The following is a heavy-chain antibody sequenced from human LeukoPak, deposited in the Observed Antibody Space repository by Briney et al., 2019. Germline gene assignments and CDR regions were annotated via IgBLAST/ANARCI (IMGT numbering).Heavy chain of an antibody. Sequence: SETLSLTCTVSGASISSGGYYWSWIRQHPGKGLEWIGYIYYSGSTNYNPSLKSRISISVDTSKNQVSMKLSSVTAADTAVYYCARDSGPRIPYDAFDIWGQGTMVTVSS. J-gene: IGHJ3*02. CDR3: ARDSGPRIPYDAFDI. CDR2: IYYSGST. CDR1: GASISSGGYY. V-gene: IGHV4-31*03. D-gene: IGHD2-2*01.